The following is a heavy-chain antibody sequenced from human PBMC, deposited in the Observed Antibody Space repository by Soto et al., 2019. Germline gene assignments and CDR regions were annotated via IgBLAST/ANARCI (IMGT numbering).Heavy chain of an antibody. J-gene: IGHJ4*02. V-gene: IGHV4-31*03. CDR2: IYYNGST. D-gene: IGHD3-16*02. CDR1: GVTVSSGAYY. Sequence: QVQLQQSGPGLVKPSQTLSLTCTVSGVTVSSGAYYWSWIRQHPGKGLEWIGNIYYNGSTYYSPSLQSRVAISLDTSKNQFSLRLSSVTAADTVVYCCARYRLSRSKRSEVDYWGQGTLVSVSS. CDR3: ARYRLSRSKRSEVDY.